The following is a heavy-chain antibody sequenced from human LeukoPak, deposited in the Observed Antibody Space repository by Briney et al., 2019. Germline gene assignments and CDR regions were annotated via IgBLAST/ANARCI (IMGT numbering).Heavy chain of an antibody. D-gene: IGHD3-10*01. V-gene: IGHV3-30-3*01. Sequence: GGSLRLSCAASGFTFSSYAMHWVRQAPGKGLEWVALISYDGNNKYYADSVKGRFTISRDNSKNTLYLQMNSPRADDTAVYYCARDDSGSYYLPGMDVWGQGTTVTVSS. CDR3: ARDDSGSYYLPGMDV. CDR1: GFTFSSYA. CDR2: ISYDGNNK. J-gene: IGHJ6*02.